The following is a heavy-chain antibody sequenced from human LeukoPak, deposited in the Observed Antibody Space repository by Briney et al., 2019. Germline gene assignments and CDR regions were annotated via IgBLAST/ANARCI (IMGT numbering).Heavy chain of an antibody. J-gene: IGHJ4*02. CDR3: AKSTSGYDSSGYTYYFDY. Sequence: GGSLRLSCAASGFTFSSYAMHWVRQAPGKGLEWVSAISGSGGSTYYADSVKGRFTISRDNSKNTLYLQMNSLRAEDTAVYYCAKSTSGYDSSGYTYYFDYWGQGTLVTVSS. V-gene: IGHV3-23*01. CDR2: ISGSGGST. D-gene: IGHD3-22*01. CDR1: GFTFSSYA.